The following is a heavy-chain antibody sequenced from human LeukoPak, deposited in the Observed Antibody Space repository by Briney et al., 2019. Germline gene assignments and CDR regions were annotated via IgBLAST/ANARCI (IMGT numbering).Heavy chain of an antibody. CDR2: INHSGST. D-gene: IGHD3-9*01. Sequence: PSETLSLTCAVYGGSFSGYYWSWIRQPPGKGLEWIGEINHSGSTNYNPSLKSRVTISVDTSKNQFSLKLSSVTAADTAVYYCAIGVRYFDLSRNWFDPWGQGTLVTVSS. CDR1: GGSFSGYY. J-gene: IGHJ5*02. CDR3: AIGVRYFDLSRNWFDP. V-gene: IGHV4-34*01.